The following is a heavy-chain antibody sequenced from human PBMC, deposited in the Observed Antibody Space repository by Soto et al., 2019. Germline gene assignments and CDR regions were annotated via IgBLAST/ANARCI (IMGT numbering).Heavy chain of an antibody. V-gene: IGHV4-39*01. D-gene: IGHD3-9*01. CDR1: GGSISSSSYY. CDR3: ARLGTYYDILTGYYSDWFDP. J-gene: IGHJ5*02. Sequence: QLQLQESGPGLVKPSETLSLTCTVSGGSISSSSYYWGWIRQPPGKGLEWIGSIYYSGSTYYNPSLKSRVTISVDTSKNQFSLKLSSVTAADTAVYYCARLGTYYDILTGYYSDWFDPWGQGTLVTVSS. CDR2: IYYSGST.